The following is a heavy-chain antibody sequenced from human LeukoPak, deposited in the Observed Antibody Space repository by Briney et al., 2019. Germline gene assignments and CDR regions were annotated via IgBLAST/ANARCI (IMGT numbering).Heavy chain of an antibody. Sequence: ASVTVSFTASVYTFTKYEIHWVRQAAGQGREWGGWMNPNTGNTGYAQKFQGRVTMTRNTSISTAYMELISLRSDDTAVFYCARGPPESSSSDYWGQGTLVTVSS. CDR3: ARGPPESSSSDY. J-gene: IGHJ4*02. V-gene: IGHV1-8*01. CDR1: VYTFTKYE. CDR2: MNPNTGNT. D-gene: IGHD6-13*01.